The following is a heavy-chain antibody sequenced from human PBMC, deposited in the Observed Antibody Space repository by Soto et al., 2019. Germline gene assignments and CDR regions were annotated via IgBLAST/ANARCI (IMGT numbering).Heavy chain of an antibody. Sequence: PSETLSLTCTVSGGSISSYYWSWIRQPPGKGLEWIGYIYYSGSTNYNPSLKSRVTISVDTSKNQFSMKLSSVTAADTAVYYCARATYYYDRSPRGTDYSGQGTLVTVSS. D-gene: IGHD3-22*01. CDR3: ARATYYYDRSPRGTDY. CDR2: IYYSGST. CDR1: GGSISSYY. V-gene: IGHV4-59*01. J-gene: IGHJ4*01.